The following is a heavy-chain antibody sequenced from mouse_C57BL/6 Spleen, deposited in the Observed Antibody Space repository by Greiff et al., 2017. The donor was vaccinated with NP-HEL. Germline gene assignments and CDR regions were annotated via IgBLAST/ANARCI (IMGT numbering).Heavy chain of an antibody. CDR2: ISSGGSYT. CDR3: ASTIYYGYDDPGPWFAY. J-gene: IGHJ3*01. CDR1: GFTFSSYG. D-gene: IGHD2-2*01. V-gene: IGHV5-6*01. Sequence: EVQVVESGGDLVKPGGSLKLSCAASGFTFSSYGMSWVRQTPDKRLEWVATISSGGSYTYYPDSVKGRFTISRDNAKNTLYLQMSSLKSEDTAMYYCASTIYYGYDDPGPWFAYWGQGTLVTVSA.